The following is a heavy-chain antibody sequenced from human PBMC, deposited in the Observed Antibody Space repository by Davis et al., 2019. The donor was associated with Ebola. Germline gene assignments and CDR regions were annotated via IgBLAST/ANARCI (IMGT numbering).Heavy chain of an antibody. CDR1: GFTFSGSA. J-gene: IGHJ4*02. Sequence: LSLTCAASGFTFSGSAMHWVRQASGKGLEWVGRIRSKANSYATAYAASVKGRFTISRDDSKNTAYLQMNSLKTEDTAVYYCTSTLDGDYVDYWGQETLVTVSS. D-gene: IGHD4-17*01. V-gene: IGHV3-73*01. CDR2: IRSKANSYAT. CDR3: TSTLDGDYVDY.